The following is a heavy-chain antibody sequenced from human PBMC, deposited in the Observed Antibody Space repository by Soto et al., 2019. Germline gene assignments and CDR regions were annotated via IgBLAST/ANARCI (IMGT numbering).Heavy chain of an antibody. D-gene: IGHD6-6*01. J-gene: IGHJ6*02. V-gene: IGHV4-4*02. CDR2: IYHSGST. Sequence: PSETLSLTCAVSGGSISTTHWWTWVRQPPGKGLEWIGEIYHSGSTNYNPSLKSRVTISVDTSKNQFSLKLSSVTAADTAVYYCAREGRAARPNYYGMDVWGQGTTVTVSS. CDR3: AREGRAARPNYYGMDV. CDR1: GGSISTTHW.